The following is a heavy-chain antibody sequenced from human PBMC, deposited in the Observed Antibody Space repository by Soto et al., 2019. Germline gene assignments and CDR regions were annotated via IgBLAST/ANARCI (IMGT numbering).Heavy chain of an antibody. CDR2: INPNSGGT. CDR1: GYTFTGHY. J-gene: IGHJ5*01. Sequence: ASVKVSCRASGYTFTGHYMHRVRQAPGQGLEWMGWINPNSGGTNYAQKFQGWVTMTRDTSISTAYMELSRLRSDDTAVYFCDRADLNNFYSRGQGTLVTVSA. CDR3: DRADLNNFYS. V-gene: IGHV1-2*04. D-gene: IGHD1-1*01.